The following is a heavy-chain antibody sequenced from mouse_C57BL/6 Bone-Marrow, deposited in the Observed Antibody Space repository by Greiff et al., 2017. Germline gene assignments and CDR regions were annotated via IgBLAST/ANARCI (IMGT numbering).Heavy chain of an antibody. V-gene: IGHV1-72*01. CDR2: IDPNSGGT. J-gene: IGHJ4*01. Sequence: VQLQQPGAELVKPGASVKLSCKASGYTFTSYWMHWVKQRPGRGLEWIGRIDPNSGGTKYNEKFKSKATLTVDKPSSTAYMQLSSLTSEDSAVYYCARRHYYGSSPDYFDVWGQGTSVTVSS. CDR3: ARRHYYGSSPDYFDV. D-gene: IGHD1-1*01. CDR1: GYTFTSYW.